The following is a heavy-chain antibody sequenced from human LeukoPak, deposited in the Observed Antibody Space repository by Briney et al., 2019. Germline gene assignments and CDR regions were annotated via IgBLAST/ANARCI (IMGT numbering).Heavy chain of an antibody. D-gene: IGHD6-13*01. CDR2: IYYSGST. CDR1: GGSISSSSYY. J-gene: IGHJ1*01. Sequence: SETLSLTCTVSGGSISSSSYYWGWIRQPPGEGLEWIGSIYYSGSTYYNPSLKSRVTISVDTSKNQFSLKLSSVTAADTAVYYCARDTPSPGIAAPEYFQHWGQGTLVTVSS. V-gene: IGHV4-39*07. CDR3: ARDTPSPGIAAPEYFQH.